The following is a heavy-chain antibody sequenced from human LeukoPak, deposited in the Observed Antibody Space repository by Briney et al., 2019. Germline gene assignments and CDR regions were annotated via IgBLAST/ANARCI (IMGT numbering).Heavy chain of an antibody. CDR3: ASESTGQQFDY. CDR1: GFTFRSYA. J-gene: IGHJ4*02. CDR2: ISHDGSNE. Sequence: GRSLRLSCAASGFTFRSYAMHWVRQAPGKGLEWVTFISHDGSNEYYADSVKGRFTTSRDNSKNTLYLQMNSLRAEDTAVYYCASESTGQQFDYWGQGTLVTVSS. V-gene: IGHV3-30*04. D-gene: IGHD6-13*01.